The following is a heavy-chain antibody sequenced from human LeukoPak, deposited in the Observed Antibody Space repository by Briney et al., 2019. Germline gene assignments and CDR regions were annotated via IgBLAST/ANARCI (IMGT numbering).Heavy chain of an antibody. J-gene: IGHJ4*02. V-gene: IGHV1-2*06. CDR2: INPNSGAT. CDR1: GYTFTGYY. Sequence: ASVKVSCKASGYTFTGYYMHWVRQAPGQGLEWMGRINPNSGATNYAQRFQGRVAMTRDTSISTAYMELNRLKSDDTAVYYCVRDPTPGADFDFWGQGILVTVSS. D-gene: IGHD7-27*01. CDR3: VRDPTPGADFDF.